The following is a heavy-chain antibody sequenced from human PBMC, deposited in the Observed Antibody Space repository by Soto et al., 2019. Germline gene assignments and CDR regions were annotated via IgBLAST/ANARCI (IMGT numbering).Heavy chain of an antibody. CDR3: ARSKLRYFANWFDP. Sequence: ASVKVSCKASGYTFTSYGISWVRQAPGQGLEWMGWISAYNGNTNYAQKLQGRVTMTTDTSTSTAYMELRSLRSDDTAVYYCARSKLRYFANWFDPWGQGTLVTVSS. CDR1: GYTFTSYG. CDR2: ISAYNGNT. V-gene: IGHV1-18*01. D-gene: IGHD3-9*01. J-gene: IGHJ5*02.